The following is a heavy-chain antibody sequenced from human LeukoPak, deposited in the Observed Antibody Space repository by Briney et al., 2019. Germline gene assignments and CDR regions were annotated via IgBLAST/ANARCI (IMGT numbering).Heavy chain of an antibody. CDR1: GYTFTGYY. Sequence: WASVKASCKASGYTFTGYYMHWVRQAPGQGLEWMGWINPNSGGTNYAQKFQGRVTMTRDTSISTAYMELSRLRSDDTAVYYCAREIYYDSSGDTEDYWGQGTLVTVSS. CDR3: AREIYYDSSGDTEDY. CDR2: INPNSGGT. J-gene: IGHJ4*02. D-gene: IGHD3-22*01. V-gene: IGHV1-2*02.